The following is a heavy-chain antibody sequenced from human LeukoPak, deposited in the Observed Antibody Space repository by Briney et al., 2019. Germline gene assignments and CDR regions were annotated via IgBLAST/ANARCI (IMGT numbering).Heavy chain of an antibody. CDR1: EFTFSSYW. CDR2: INSDGSST. CDR3: ASIPLLAVAEIDYYYYMDV. V-gene: IGHV3-74*01. D-gene: IGHD6-19*01. J-gene: IGHJ6*03. Sequence: QPGGSLRLSCAASEFTFSSYWMHWVRQAPGKGLVWVSRINSDGSSTSYADSVKGRFTISRDNAKNTLYLQMNSLRAEDTAVYYCASIPLLAVAEIDYYYYMDVWGKGTTVTVSS.